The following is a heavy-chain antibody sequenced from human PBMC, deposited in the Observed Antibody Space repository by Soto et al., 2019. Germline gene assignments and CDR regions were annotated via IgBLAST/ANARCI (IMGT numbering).Heavy chain of an antibody. V-gene: IGHV3-64D*06. D-gene: IGHD3-10*01. J-gene: IGHJ4*02. Sequence: GGSLRLSCSASGFTFSSYAMHWVRQAPGKGLEYVSAISSNGGSTYYADSVKGRSTISRDNSKNTLYLQMSSLRAEDTAVYYCVKDRTMGTFDYWGQGTLVTVSS. CDR1: GFTFSSYA. CDR2: ISSNGGST. CDR3: VKDRTMGTFDY.